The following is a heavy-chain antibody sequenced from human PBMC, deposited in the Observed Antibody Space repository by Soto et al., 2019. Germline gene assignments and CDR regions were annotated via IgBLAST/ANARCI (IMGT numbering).Heavy chain of an antibody. J-gene: IGHJ4*02. CDR3: ARRMIAAASYFDY. CDR1: GYSFTSYW. CDR2: IYPGDSDT. D-gene: IGHD6-25*01. Sequence: GESLKISCKGSGYSFTSYWIGWVRQMPGKGLEWMGIIYPGDSDTRYSPSFQGQVTISADKSITTAYLQLTSLKASDTAIYYCARRMIAAASYFDYWGQGTLVTVSS. V-gene: IGHV5-51*01.